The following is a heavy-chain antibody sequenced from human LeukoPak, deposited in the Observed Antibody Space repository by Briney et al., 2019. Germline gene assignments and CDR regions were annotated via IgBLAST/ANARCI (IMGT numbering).Heavy chain of an antibody. CDR2: MYYSGST. V-gene: IGHV4-30-4*01. CDR1: GGSISSGDYY. J-gene: IGHJ5*02. D-gene: IGHD3-22*01. Sequence: SETLSLTCTVAGGSISSGDYYWSWIRQPPRKGLEWIGYMYYSGSTYYNPSLKSRVTISIDTSKNQFSLKLTSVTAADTAVYYCARPYYYDSRIDPWGQGTLVIVSS. CDR3: ARPYYYDSRIDP.